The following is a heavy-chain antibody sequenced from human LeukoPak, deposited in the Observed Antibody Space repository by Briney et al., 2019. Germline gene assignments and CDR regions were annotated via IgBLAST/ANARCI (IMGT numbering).Heavy chain of an antibody. CDR1: GYTFTSYY. CDR2: INPSGGST. J-gene: IGHJ4*02. V-gene: IGHV1-46*01. CDR3: ASDSSGWQIDY. D-gene: IGHD6-19*01. Sequence: GASVKVSCKASGYTFTSYYMHWVRQAPGQGLEWMGIINPSGGSTSYAQKFQGRVTMTRDTSISTAYMELSRLRSDDTAVYYCASDSSGWQIDYWGQGTLVTVSS.